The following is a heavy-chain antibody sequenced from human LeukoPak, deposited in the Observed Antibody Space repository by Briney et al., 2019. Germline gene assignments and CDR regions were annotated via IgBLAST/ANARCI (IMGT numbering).Heavy chain of an antibody. J-gene: IGHJ5*02. CDR1: GYTLTSYD. CDR3: ARARGSIAARRGNWFDP. Sequence: ASVKVSCKASGYTLTSYDINWVRQATGQGLEWMGWMNPNRGNTGYAQKFQGRATMTRNTSISTAYMEPSSLRSEDTAVYYCARARGSIAARRGNWFDPWGQGTLVTVSS. CDR2: MNPNRGNT. D-gene: IGHD6-6*01. V-gene: IGHV1-8*01.